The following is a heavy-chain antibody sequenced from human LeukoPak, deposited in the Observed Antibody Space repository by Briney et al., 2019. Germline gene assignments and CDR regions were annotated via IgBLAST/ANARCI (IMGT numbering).Heavy chain of an antibody. CDR3: ARDGGSSWYYYYYGMDV. V-gene: IGHV3-7*01. Sequence: PGGSLRLSCAASGFTFSSYWMSWVRQAPGKGLEWVANMKQDGSEKYYVDSVKGRFTISRDNAKNSLYLQMNSLRAEDTAVYYCARDGGSSWYYYYYGMDVWGQGTTVTVSS. CDR2: MKQDGSEK. D-gene: IGHD6-13*01. CDR1: GFTFSSYW. J-gene: IGHJ6*02.